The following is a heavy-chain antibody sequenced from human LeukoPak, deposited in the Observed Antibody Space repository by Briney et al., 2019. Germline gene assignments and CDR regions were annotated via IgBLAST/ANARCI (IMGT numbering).Heavy chain of an antibody. CDR3: AREGGAWIL. CDR2: ISSSGNYI. D-gene: IGHD5-12*01. V-gene: IGHV3-21*04. CDR1: GFTFSSYS. Sequence: PGGSLRLSCAASGFTFSSYSMNWVRQAPGKGLEWVSSISSSGNYIYYADSVKGRFTISRDNSKNTLYLQMNSLRAEDTAVYYCAREGGAWILWGQGTLVTVSS. J-gene: IGHJ4*02.